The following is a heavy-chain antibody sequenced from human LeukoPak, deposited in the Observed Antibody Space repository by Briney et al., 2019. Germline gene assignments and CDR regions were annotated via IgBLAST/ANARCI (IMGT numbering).Heavy chain of an antibody. D-gene: IGHD2-15*01. J-gene: IGHJ4*02. Sequence: GGSLRLSCAASGFRFSSYAMSWVRQAPGKGLEWISSISGSVGNTNYADSVKGRFTISRDNSKNTLYLQMNSLRAEDTAIYFCAKFPQSVVGTTQFDFWGQGTLVTVSS. V-gene: IGHV3-23*01. CDR3: AKFPQSVVGTTQFDF. CDR1: GFRFSSYA. CDR2: ISGSVGNT.